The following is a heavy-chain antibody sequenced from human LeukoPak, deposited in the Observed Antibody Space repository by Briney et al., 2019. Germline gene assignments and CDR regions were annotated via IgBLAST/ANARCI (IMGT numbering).Heavy chain of an antibody. CDR2: ISGSGGST. CDR1: GFTFSSYA. J-gene: IGHJ4*02. CDR3: ARDGDYYDFWSGYYNSYWFDY. D-gene: IGHD3-3*01. V-gene: IGHV3-23*01. Sequence: GGSLRLSCAASGFTFSSYAMSWVRQAPGKGLEWVSAISGSGGSTYYADSVKGRFTISRDNSKNTLYLQMNSLRAEDTAVYYCARDGDYYDFWSGYYNSYWFDYWGQGTLVTVSS.